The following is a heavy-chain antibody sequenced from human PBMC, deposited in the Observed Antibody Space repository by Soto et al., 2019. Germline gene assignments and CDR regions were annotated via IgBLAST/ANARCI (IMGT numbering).Heavy chain of an antibody. D-gene: IGHD3-22*01. CDR1: GYTFTSYA. CDR3: AREGTRYYYDSSGYYYD. Sequence: ASVKVSCKASGYTFTSYAMHWVRQAPGQRLEWMGWINAGNGNTKYSQKFQGRVTITRDTSASTAYMELSSLRSEDTAVYYCAREGTRYYYDSSGYYYDWGQGTLVTVSS. CDR2: INAGNGNT. J-gene: IGHJ4*02. V-gene: IGHV1-3*01.